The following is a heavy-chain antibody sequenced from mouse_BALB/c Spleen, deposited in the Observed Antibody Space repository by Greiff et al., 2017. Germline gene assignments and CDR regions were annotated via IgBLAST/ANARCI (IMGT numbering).Heavy chain of an antibody. CDR1: GFTFTDYY. D-gene: IGHD1-2*01. CDR2: IRNKANGYTT. CDR3: ARSLLRNYAMDY. Sequence: EVQRVESGGGLVQPGGSLRLSCATSGFTFTDYYMSWVRQPPGKALEWLGFIRNKANGYTTEYSASVKGRFTISRDNSQSILYLQMNTLRAEDSATYYCARSLLRNYAMDYWGQGTSVTVSS. J-gene: IGHJ4*01. V-gene: IGHV7-3*02.